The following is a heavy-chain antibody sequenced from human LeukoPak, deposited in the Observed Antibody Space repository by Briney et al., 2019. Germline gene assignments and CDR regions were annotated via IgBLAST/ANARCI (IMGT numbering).Heavy chain of an antibody. CDR2: ISYDGSNK. Sequence: GGSLRLSCAASGFTFSSYAMHWVRQAPSKGLEWVAVISYDGSNKYYADSVKGRFTISRDNSKNTLYLQMNSLRAEDTAVYYCARDGLQSWIQLRPSFDYWGQGTLVTVSS. J-gene: IGHJ4*02. D-gene: IGHD5-18*01. V-gene: IGHV3-30-3*01. CDR1: GFTFSSYA. CDR3: ARDGLQSWIQLRPSFDY.